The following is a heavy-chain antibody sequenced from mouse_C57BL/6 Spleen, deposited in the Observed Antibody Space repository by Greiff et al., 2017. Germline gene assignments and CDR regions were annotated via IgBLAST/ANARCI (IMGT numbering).Heavy chain of an antibody. CDR1: GFSLTSYG. Sequence: VQLVESGPGLVAPSQSLSITCNVSGFSLTSYGVSWVRQPPGKGLEWLGVIWGDGSTNYNSALISRLSISKDNSKSQVFLKLNSLQTDDTATYYCASYGNCAWLAYWGQGTLVTVSA. J-gene: IGHJ3*01. CDR3: ASYGNCAWLAY. D-gene: IGHD2-1*01. V-gene: IGHV2-3*01. CDR2: IWGDGST.